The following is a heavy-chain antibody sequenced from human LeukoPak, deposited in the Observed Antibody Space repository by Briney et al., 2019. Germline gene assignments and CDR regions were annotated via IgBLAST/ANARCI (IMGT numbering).Heavy chain of an antibody. CDR2: ISGSGGST. Sequence: GGSLRLSCAASGFTFSSYAMSWVRQAPGKGLEWVSAISGSGGSTYYADSVKGRFTISRDNSKNTLYLQMNSLRAEDTAVYYCAPNRNAEYFQHWGQGTLVTVSS. V-gene: IGHV3-23*01. J-gene: IGHJ1*01. CDR3: APNRNAEYFQH. CDR1: GFTFSSYA.